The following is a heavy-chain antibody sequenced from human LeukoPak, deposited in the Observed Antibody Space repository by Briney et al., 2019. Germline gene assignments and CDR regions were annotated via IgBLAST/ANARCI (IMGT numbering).Heavy chain of an antibody. CDR1: GFTFSNYA. J-gene: IGHJ1*01. CDR2: ISGNGGST. Sequence: GGSLRLSCAASGFTFSNYAMSWVRQAPGKGLEWVSVISGNGGSTSYADSVKGRFIISRDDSKDTLYLQMNGLRAGDTATYYRAKHGYSSGWPQVPSQHWGQGTLVTVSS. V-gene: IGHV3-23*01. CDR3: AKHGYSSGWPQVPSQH. D-gene: IGHD6-19*01.